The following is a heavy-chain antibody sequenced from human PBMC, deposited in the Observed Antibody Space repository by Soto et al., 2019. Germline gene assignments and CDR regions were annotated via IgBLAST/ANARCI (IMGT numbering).Heavy chain of an antibody. CDR3: ARYVFGTAPDY. CDR2: ITGSGGST. D-gene: IGHD3-10*02. J-gene: IGHJ4*02. V-gene: IGHV3-23*01. CDR1: GFTFSSYV. Sequence: PGGSLRLSCASSGFTFSSYVMTWVRQAPGKGLEWVSSITGSGGSTYFADSVKGRFTISRDNSQNTPYLQMNSLRAEDTAVYYCARYVFGTAPDYWGQGTLVTVSS.